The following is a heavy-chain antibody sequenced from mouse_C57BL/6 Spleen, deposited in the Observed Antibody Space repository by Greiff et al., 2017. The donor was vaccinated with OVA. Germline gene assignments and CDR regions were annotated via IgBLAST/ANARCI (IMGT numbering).Heavy chain of an antibody. V-gene: IGHV14-1*01. CDR1: GFNIKDYY. CDR3: FYYGSSRFAY. D-gene: IGHD1-1*01. CDR2: IDPEDGDT. J-gene: IGHJ3*01. Sequence: VQLKQSGAELVRPGASVKLSCTASGFNIKDYYMHWVKQRPEQGLEWIGRIDPEDGDTEYAPKFQGKATMTADTSSNTAYLQLSSLTSEDTAVYYCFYYGSSRFAYWGQGTLVTVSA.